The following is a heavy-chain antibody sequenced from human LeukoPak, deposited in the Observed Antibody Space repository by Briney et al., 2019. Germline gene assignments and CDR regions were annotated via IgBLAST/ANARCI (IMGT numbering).Heavy chain of an antibody. Sequence: PGGSLRLSCTVSGFIFSNYGMHWVRQAPGKGLEWVAFIRSDGSEKNYAGSVKGRFTISRDNSKNKLYVQMNSLRADDTAVYYCAKHDSSSVYWGQGTLVTVSS. CDR3: AKHDSSSVY. D-gene: IGHD3-22*01. V-gene: IGHV3-30*02. J-gene: IGHJ4*02. CDR1: GFIFSNYG. CDR2: IRSDGSEK.